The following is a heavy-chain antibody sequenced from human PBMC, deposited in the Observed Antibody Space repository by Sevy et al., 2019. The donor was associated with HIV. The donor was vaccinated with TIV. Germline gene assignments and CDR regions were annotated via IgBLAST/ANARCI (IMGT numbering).Heavy chain of an antibody. J-gene: IGHJ4*02. Sequence: GGSLRLSCAASGFTFAKYSMSWVRQAPGKGLEWVSTFSFGCGRINYADSVKGRFTISRDDSKNTLFLQMNSLRAEDTATYFCAREVCTQPHDYWGQGTLVTVSS. CDR1: GFTFAKYS. CDR3: AREVCTQPHDY. D-gene: IGHD2-8*01. CDR2: FSFGCGRI. V-gene: IGHV3-23*01.